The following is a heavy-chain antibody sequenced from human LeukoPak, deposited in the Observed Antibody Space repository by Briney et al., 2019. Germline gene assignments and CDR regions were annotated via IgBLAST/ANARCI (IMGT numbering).Heavy chain of an antibody. V-gene: IGHV3-23*01. D-gene: IGHD1-26*01. CDR2: ISGSGSGGST. CDR1: GFTFSSSA. CDR3: ARLHIVGEYPLFDY. J-gene: IGHJ4*02. Sequence: PGGSLRLSCAASGFTFSSSAMSWVRQAPGKGLEWVSSISGSGSGGSTYYADSVKGRFTISRDNAKNSLYLQMNSLRAEDTAAYYCARLHIVGEYPLFDYWGQGTLVTVSS.